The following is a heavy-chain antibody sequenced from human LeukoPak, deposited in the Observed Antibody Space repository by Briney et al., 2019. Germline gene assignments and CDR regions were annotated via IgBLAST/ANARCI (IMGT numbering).Heavy chain of an antibody. CDR2: IYYSGST. V-gene: IGHV4-59*01. D-gene: IGHD2-2*01. CDR3: ARAQSCSSTSCYKLDI. Sequence: CIGYIYYSGSTNYNPSLKSRVTISVDTSKNQFSLKLSSVTAADTAVYYCARAQSCSSTSCYKLDIWGQGTMVTVSS. J-gene: IGHJ3*02.